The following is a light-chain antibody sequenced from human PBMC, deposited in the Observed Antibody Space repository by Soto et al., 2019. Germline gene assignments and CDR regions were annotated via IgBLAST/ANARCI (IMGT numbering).Light chain of an antibody. CDR2: EVS. J-gene: IGLJ1*01. Sequence: YVLTRPASVSGSPGQSITISCTGTSSDVGGYNYVSWYQQHPGKAPKLMIYEVSNRPSGVSNRFSGSKSGNTASLTISGLQAEDEADYYCSSYTSSSTLYVFGTGTKVTVL. V-gene: IGLV2-14*01. CDR3: SSYTSSSTLYV. CDR1: SSDVGGYNY.